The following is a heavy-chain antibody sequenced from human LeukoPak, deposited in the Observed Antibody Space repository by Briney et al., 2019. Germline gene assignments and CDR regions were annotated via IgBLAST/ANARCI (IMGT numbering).Heavy chain of an antibody. CDR1: GGSISSYY. CDR2: IYYSGST. CDR3: ARLGSRADY. J-gene: IGHJ4*02. V-gene: IGHV4-59*08. Sequence: PSETLSLTCTVSGGSISSYYWSWIRQPPGKGLEWIGYIYYSGSTNYNPSLKSRVTISVDTSKNQFSLKLSSVTAADTAVYYCARLGSRADYWGQGTLVTVSS. D-gene: IGHD2-2*01.